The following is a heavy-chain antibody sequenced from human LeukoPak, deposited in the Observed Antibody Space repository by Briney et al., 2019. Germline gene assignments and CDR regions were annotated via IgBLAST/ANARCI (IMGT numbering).Heavy chain of an antibody. CDR1: GFTFSSYA. Sequence: GGSLRLSCAASGFTFSSYAMSWVRQAPGKGLEWVSAISGSGGSTYYADSVKGRFTISRDNSKNTLYLQMNSLRAEDTAVYYCAKVEGGSFRWDYYYYYMDVWGKGTTVTVSS. CDR2: ISGSGGST. V-gene: IGHV3-23*01. J-gene: IGHJ6*03. D-gene: IGHD1-26*01. CDR3: AKVEGGSFRWDYYYYYMDV.